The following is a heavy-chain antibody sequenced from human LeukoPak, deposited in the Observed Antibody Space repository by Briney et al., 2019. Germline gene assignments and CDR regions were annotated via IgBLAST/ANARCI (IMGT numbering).Heavy chain of an antibody. CDR2: ISSSGSTI. CDR3: ARPADHYYYGMDV. Sequence: GGSLILSCSASGLTFSSYEMNCVRQAPGKGLEWVSYISSSGSTIYYADSVKGRFTISRDNAKNSLSLQMNSLRAEDTAVYYCARPADHYYYGMDVWGQGTTVTVSS. V-gene: IGHV3-48*03. J-gene: IGHJ6*02. CDR1: GLTFSSYE.